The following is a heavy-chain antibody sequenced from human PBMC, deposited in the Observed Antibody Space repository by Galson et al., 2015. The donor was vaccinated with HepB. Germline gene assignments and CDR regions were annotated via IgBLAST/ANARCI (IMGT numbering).Heavy chain of an antibody. V-gene: IGHV3-21*01. D-gene: IGHD1-26*01. Sequence: SLRLSCAASGFTFSSYGMYWVRQAPGKGLEWVAAISRTSSYIYYAESVKGRFTISRDNAKDSVYLQMNSLRADDTAVYYCARDAMGRGSGSYSAFDYWGQGTLVTVPS. CDR3: ARDAMGRGSGSYSAFDY. CDR2: ISRTSSYI. CDR1: GFTFSSYG. J-gene: IGHJ4*02.